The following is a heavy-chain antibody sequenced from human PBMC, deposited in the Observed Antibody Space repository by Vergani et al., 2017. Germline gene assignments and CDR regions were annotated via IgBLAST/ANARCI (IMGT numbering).Heavy chain of an antibody. CDR1: GFTFSGSA. CDR3: AKDMFSITMVRGAGGAHYYYYYGMDV. J-gene: IGHJ6*02. D-gene: IGHD3-10*01. CDR2: IRSKANSYAT. Sequence: VQLVESGGGLVKPGGSLRLSCAASGFTFSGSAMHWVRQASGKGLEWVGRIRSKANSYATAYAASVKGRFTISRDNAKNSLYLQMNRLRAEDTAVYYCAKDMFSITMVRGAGGAHYYYYYGMDVWGQGTTVTVSS. V-gene: IGHV3-73*01.